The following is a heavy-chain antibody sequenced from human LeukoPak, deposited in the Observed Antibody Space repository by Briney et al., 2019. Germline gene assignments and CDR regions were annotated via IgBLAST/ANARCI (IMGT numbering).Heavy chain of an antibody. CDR2: ISTDGSST. V-gene: IGHV3-74*01. Sequence: PGGSLRLSCTASGFTLSNYWMHWVRQAPGKGLVWVSRISTDGSSTNYADSVKGRFTISRDNAKNTLYLQMNSLRGEDTAVYYCVRELSRDSSRWGQGTLVTVSS. CDR1: GFTLSNYW. CDR3: VRELSRDSSR. D-gene: IGHD3-22*01. J-gene: IGHJ4*02.